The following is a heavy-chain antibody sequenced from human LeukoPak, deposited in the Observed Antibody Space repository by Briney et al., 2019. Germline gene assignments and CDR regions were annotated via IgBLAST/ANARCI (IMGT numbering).Heavy chain of an antibody. CDR1: GGSISSSSYY. Sequence: KPSETLSLTCTVSGGSISSSSYYWGWIRQPPGKGLEWIGSIYYSGSTYYNPSLKSRVTISVDMSKNHFSLRLTSVTAADTAVYYCARHPEGYYYASGGTHYYYYMDVWGKGTTVTISS. J-gene: IGHJ6*03. CDR3: ARHPEGYYYASGGTHYYYYMDV. D-gene: IGHD3-10*01. V-gene: IGHV4-39*01. CDR2: IYYSGST.